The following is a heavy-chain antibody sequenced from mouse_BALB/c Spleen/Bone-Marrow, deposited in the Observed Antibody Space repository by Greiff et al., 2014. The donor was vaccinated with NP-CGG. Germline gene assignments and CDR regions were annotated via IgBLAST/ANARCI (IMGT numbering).Heavy chain of an antibody. D-gene: IGHD1-1*01. CDR3: ARSFGSSYWYFDV. Sequence: EVQRVESGGGLVKPGGSLKLSCAASGFTFSSYGMSWVRQTPEKRLEWVATISGGGSYTYFSDSVKGRFTISRDNAKNNLNLQMSSLRSEDTALYYCARSFGSSYWYFDVRGAGTTVTVSS. CDR1: GFTFSSYG. CDR2: ISGGGSYT. V-gene: IGHV5-9-2*01. J-gene: IGHJ1*01.